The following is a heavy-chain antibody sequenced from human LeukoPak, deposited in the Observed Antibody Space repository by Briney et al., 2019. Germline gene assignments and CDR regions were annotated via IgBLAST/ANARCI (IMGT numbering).Heavy chain of an antibody. V-gene: IGHV4-4*02. Sequence: SGTLSLTCAVSGGSISSSNWWSWVRQPPGKGLEWIGEIYHSGSTNYNPSLKSRVTISVDKSKNQFSLKLSSVTAADTAVYYCARTYYYDSSGYADAFDIWGQGTMVTVSS. CDR2: IYHSGST. J-gene: IGHJ3*02. D-gene: IGHD3-22*01. CDR1: GGSISSSNW. CDR3: ARTYYYDSSGYADAFDI.